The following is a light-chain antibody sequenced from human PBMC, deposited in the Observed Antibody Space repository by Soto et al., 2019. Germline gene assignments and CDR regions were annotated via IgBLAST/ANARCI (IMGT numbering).Light chain of an antibody. CDR2: EVN. V-gene: IGLV2-8*01. Sequence: QSALTQPHSASGSPGQSVTISCTGTSSDVGGYNYVSWYQQYPGKVPKLMVYEVNKRPSGVPDRFSGSKSGNTASLTVSGLQADDEADYYCTSYAGGNNVFGTGTKVTVL. CDR3: TSYAGGNNV. J-gene: IGLJ1*01. CDR1: SSDVGGYNY.